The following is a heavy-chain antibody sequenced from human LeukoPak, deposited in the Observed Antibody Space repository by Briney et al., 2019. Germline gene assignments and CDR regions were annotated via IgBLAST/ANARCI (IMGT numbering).Heavy chain of an antibody. J-gene: IGHJ4*02. CDR1: GGSISSRSYY. V-gene: IGHV4-39*01. CDR3: VRHKIWDGYGGLFDY. CDR2: IYYSGTP. Sequence: SETLSLTCTVSGGSISSRSYYWGWIRQSPGKGLEWIGPIYYSGTPYYNPSLKTRVTISVDTSKNHFSLKLSSVTAADTAMYYGVRHKIWDGYGGLFDYWGQGTLVTVSS. D-gene: IGHD4-23*01.